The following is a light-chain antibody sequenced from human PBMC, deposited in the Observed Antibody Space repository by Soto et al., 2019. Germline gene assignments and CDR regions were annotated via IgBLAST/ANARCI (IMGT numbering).Light chain of an antibody. J-gene: IGKJ3*01. CDR1: QTFSSY. CDR2: GAS. CDR3: QQYGSSPPFT. Sequence: EIVLTQSPGTLSLSPGERATLSCRASQTFSSYLAWYQQKPGQAPRLLIYGASSRATGIPDRFSGSGSGTDFTLTISRLEPEDVAVYSCQQYGSSPPFTFGPGTKVDIK. V-gene: IGKV3-20*01.